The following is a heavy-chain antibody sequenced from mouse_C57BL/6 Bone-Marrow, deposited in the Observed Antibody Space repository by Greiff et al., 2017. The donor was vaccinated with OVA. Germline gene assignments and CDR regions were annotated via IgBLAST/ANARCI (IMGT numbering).Heavy chain of an antibody. CDR3: ARYGNYFYYAMDY. J-gene: IGHJ4*01. CDR1: GYTFTDYN. Sequence: EVQLQQSGPELVKPGASVKMSCKASGYTFTDYNMHWVKQSHGKSLEWIGYINPNNGGTSYNQKFKGKATLTVNKSSSTAYMELRSLTSEDSAVYYCARYGNYFYYAMDYWGQGTSVTVSS. D-gene: IGHD2-1*01. V-gene: IGHV1-22*01. CDR2: INPNNGGT.